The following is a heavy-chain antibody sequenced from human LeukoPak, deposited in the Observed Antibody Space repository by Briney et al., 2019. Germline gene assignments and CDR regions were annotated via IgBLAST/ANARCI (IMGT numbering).Heavy chain of an antibody. J-gene: IGHJ4*02. D-gene: IGHD3-16*01. Sequence: GGSLRLSCVASGFTFSNYAMSWVRQAPGKGLQGVSTIAYSDGGTSYADSVKGRFTISRDNSKNTLYLQMNSLRTEDTAVYYCAKVGQEWLIPEEDWGQGTLVTVSS. CDR1: GFTFSNYA. CDR2: IAYSDGGT. CDR3: AKVGQEWLIPEED. V-gene: IGHV3-23*01.